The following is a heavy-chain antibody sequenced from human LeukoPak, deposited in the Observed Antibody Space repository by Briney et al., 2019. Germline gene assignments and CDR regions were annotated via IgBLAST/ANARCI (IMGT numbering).Heavy chain of an antibody. D-gene: IGHD3-10*02. J-gene: IGHJ6*04. CDR1: GFTFSSYA. CDR3: AELGITMIGGV. V-gene: IGHV3-64*01. Sequence: GGSLRLSCAASGFTFSSYAMSWVRQAPGKGLEYVSAISSNGGSTYYANSVKGRFTISRGNSKNTLYLQMGSLRAEDMAVYYCAELGITMIGGVWGKGTTVTISS. CDR2: ISSNGGST.